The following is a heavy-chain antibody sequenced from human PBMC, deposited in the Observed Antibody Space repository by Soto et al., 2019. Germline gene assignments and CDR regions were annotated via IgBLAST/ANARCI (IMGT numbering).Heavy chain of an antibody. D-gene: IGHD3-3*01. CDR2: INHSGST. J-gene: IGHJ5*02. CDR3: ATGGLFSS. Sequence: QVQLRQWGAGLLKPSETLSLTCGISGGYFSASYWSWIRQSPGKGLEWLGEINHSGSTEYNPSLKSRVTISADSAKNQFSLTLTSVTAADTAVYYCATGGLFSSWGQGTLVTVSS. CDR1: GGYFSASY. V-gene: IGHV4-34*01.